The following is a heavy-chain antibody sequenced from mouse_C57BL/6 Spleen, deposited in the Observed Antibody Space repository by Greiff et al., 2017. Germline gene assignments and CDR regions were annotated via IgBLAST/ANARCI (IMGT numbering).Heavy chain of an antibody. CDR1: GYTFTEYT. CDR3: ARHEGPTVTLFAY. Sequence: VKLMESGAELVKPGASVKLSCKASGYTFTEYTIHWVKQRSGQGREWIGWVYPGSGSIKYNEKFKDKATSTADQSSSTVYMELSRLTSEDSAVYFCARHEGPTVTLFAYWGQGTLVTVSA. J-gene: IGHJ3*01. D-gene: IGHD4-1*02. V-gene: IGHV1-62-2*01. CDR2: VYPGSGSI.